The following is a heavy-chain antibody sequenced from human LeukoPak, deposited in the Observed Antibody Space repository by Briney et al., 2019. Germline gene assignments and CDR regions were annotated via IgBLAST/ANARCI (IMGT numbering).Heavy chain of an antibody. Sequence: GGSLRLSCAASGFTFSSYGMHWVRQAPGKGLEWVAFIRYDGSNKYYADSVKGRFTISRDNSKNTLYLQMNSLRAEDTAVYYCARVDSSSWYSFDYWGQGTLVTVSS. V-gene: IGHV3-30*02. D-gene: IGHD6-13*01. CDR1: GFTFSSYG. J-gene: IGHJ4*02. CDR3: ARVDSSSWYSFDY. CDR2: IRYDGSNK.